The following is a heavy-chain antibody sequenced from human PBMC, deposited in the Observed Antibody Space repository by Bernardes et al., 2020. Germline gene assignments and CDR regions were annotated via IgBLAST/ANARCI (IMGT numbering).Heavy chain of an antibody. CDR1: GGSFSGYY. V-gene: IGHV4-34*01. CDR3: ARGIYSTYYDFWSGYPAPDYFDY. CDR2: INHSGST. J-gene: IGHJ4*02. D-gene: IGHD3-3*01. Sequence: SETLSLTCAVYGGSFSGYYWSWIRQPPGKGLEWIGEINHSGSTNYNPSLKSRVTISVDTSKNQFSLKLSSVTAADTAVYYCARGIYSTYYDFWSGYPAPDYFDYWGQGTLVTVSS.